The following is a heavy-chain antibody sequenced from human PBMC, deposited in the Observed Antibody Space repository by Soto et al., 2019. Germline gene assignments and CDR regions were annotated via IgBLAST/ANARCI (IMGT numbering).Heavy chain of an antibody. V-gene: IGHV3-21*01. D-gene: IGHD2-2*01. CDR2: ISHSGTYI. J-gene: IGHJ3*01. CDR3: ASPRDYCVSTSNCFIAFDL. Sequence: SPRLSCAASGFAFGDYIMNWVRQAPGRGLEWVASISHSGTYIFYADSVKGRFAISRDNAEGSLFLQMSSLRVEDTAIYYCASPRDYCVSTSNCFIAFDLWGQGTRVTVSS. CDR1: GFAFGDYI.